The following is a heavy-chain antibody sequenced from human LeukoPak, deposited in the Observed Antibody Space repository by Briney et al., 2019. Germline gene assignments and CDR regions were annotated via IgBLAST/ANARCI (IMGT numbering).Heavy chain of an antibody. D-gene: IGHD4-17*01. CDR3: ARDKGTVTLYYYYGMDV. CDR1: GFTFSSYA. V-gene: IGHV3-33*08. J-gene: IGHJ6*02. Sequence: GGSLRLSCAASGFTFSSYAMSWVRQAPGKGLEWVAVIWYDRSNKYYADSVKGRFTISRDNSKNTLYLQMNSLRAEDTAVYYCARDKGTVTLYYYYGMDVWGQGTTVTVSS. CDR2: IWYDRSNK.